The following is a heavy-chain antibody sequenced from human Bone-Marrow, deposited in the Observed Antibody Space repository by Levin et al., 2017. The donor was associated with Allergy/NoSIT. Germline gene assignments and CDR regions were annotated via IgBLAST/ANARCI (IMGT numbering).Heavy chain of an antibody. Sequence: ETLSLTCAASGFTFSIYSMNWVRQAPGKGLEWVSSISTSGTYVYYADSVKGRFTMSRDNAKNSLYLQMNSLRAEDTAVYYCASNRGSGTVDYWGQGTLVTVSS. J-gene: IGHJ4*02. CDR3: ASNRGSGTVDY. D-gene: IGHD3-10*01. CDR2: ISTSGTYV. V-gene: IGHV3-21*06. CDR1: GFTFSIYS.